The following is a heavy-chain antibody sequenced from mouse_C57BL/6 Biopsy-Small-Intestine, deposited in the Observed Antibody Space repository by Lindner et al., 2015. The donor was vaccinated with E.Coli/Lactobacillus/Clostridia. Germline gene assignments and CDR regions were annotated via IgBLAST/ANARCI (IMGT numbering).Heavy chain of an antibody. D-gene: IGHD1-1*02. CDR2: INPYYGST. V-gene: IGHV1-19*01. CDR1: GYTFTDYY. CDR3: ARLYYYDGIFDY. J-gene: IGHJ2*01. Sequence: VQLQESGPELVKPGASVKMSCKGSGYTFTDYYMNWVKQSHGKSLEWIGNINPYYGSTSYNQKFKGKATLTVDKSSSTAYMQLNSLTSEDSAVYYCARLYYYDGIFDYWGQGTTLTVSS.